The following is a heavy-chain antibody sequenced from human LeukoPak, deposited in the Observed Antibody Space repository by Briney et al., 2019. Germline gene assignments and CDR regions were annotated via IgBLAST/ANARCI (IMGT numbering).Heavy chain of an antibody. J-gene: IGHJ5*02. Sequence: GGSLRLSCAASGFTFSSYAMHWVRQAPGKGLEWVAVISYDGSNKYYADSVKGRFTISRDNSKNTLYLQMNSLRAEDTAVYYCARDGYECCDWFDPWGQGTLVTVSS. CDR2: ISYDGSNK. CDR3: ARDGYECCDWFDP. CDR1: GFTFSSYA. D-gene: IGHD1-1*01. V-gene: IGHV3-30-3*01.